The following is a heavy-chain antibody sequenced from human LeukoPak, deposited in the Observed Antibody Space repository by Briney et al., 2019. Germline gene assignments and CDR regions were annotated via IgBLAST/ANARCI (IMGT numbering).Heavy chain of an antibody. J-gene: IGHJ4*02. V-gene: IGHV3-23*01. CDR2: ISGNGQQK. CDR3: AKDANYLDRSAYFIPFDS. D-gene: IGHD4/OR15-4a*01. Sequence: GESLRLSCSASGFTFSRSAMAWVRHPPGKGLEWVSLISGNGQQKYYGDSVKGRFSVSRDNSKNTLYLQMDSLRADDSALYYCAKDANYLDRSAYFIPFDSWGQGTLVTVSS. CDR1: GFTFSRSA.